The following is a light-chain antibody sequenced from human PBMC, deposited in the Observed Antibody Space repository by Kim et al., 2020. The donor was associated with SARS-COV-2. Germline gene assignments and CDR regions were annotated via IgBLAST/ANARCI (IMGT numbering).Light chain of an antibody. CDR1: SGDIGGYNY. J-gene: IGLJ2*01. CDR2: EVT. Sequence: GQSITISCTGTSGDIGGYNYVSWYQQHPDKAPKLLIFEVTERPAGISNRFSGSKSGNTASLTISGLQAEDEAHYYCISYTYTNTLLIGGGTQLTVL. CDR3: ISYTYTNTLL. V-gene: IGLV2-14*01.